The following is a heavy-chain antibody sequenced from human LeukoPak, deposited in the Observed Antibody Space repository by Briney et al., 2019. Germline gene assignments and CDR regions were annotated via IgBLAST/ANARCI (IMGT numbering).Heavy chain of an antibody. CDR2: INQGGSDK. CDR3: TRDRSRAEDD. J-gene: IGHJ4*02. CDR1: GFTFSGHW. V-gene: IGHV3-7*01. Sequence: GVSLRLSCAASGFTFSGHWMSWVRQAPGKGVEWVANINQGGSDKYYVDSVKGRFTISRDNANNLLYLQMNSLRGEDTAVYYCTRDRSRAEDDWGQGTLVTVSS. D-gene: IGHD1-14*01.